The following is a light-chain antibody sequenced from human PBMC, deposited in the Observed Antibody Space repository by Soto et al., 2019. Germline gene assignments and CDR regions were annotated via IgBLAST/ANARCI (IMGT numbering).Light chain of an antibody. J-gene: IGLJ1*01. CDR2: ANY. V-gene: IGLV1-40*01. CDR1: SSNIGAHFD. CDR3: QSYDTSLTAFYV. Sequence: QSVLTQPPSVSGAPGQRVTISCTGGSSNIGAHFDVHWYQQLPGTAPKLIIYANYNRPSGVPDRFSGSKSGTSASLTITGLQAEDEADYYCQSYDTSLTAFYVFGTGTKLTVL.